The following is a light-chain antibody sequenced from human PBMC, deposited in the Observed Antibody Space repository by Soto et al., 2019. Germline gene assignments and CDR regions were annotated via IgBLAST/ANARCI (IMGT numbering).Light chain of an antibody. J-gene: IGKJ1*01. CDR2: DAS. Sequence: IQMTQSHSTLSGSVGDRALITCRASQTISSWLAWYQQKPGKAPKLLIYDASSLESGVPSRFSGSGSGTEFTLTISSLQPDDFATYYCQQYNSYWTFGQGTKVDIK. V-gene: IGKV1-5*01. CDR1: QTISSW. CDR3: QQYNSYWT.